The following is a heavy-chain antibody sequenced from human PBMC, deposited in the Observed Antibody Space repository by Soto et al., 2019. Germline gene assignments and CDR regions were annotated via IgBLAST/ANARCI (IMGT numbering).Heavy chain of an antibody. V-gene: IGHV4-30-2*01. CDR2: IYHTGTT. Sequence: SETLSVTCTVSGGSINRGDYSWTWIRQPPGKGLEWIGYIYHTGTTYYNMSLKSRVTISVDRSKNQFSLKLSSVTAADTAVYYCARGINYYDSSGDSWFDPWGQGTLVTVS. D-gene: IGHD3-22*01. CDR3: ARGINYYDSSGDSWFDP. J-gene: IGHJ5*02. CDR1: GGSINRGDYS.